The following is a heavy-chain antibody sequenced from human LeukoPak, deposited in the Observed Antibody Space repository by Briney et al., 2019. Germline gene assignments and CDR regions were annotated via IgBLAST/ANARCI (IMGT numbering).Heavy chain of an antibody. Sequence: GESLKISCKGSGYSFTNYWIGWVRQMPGRGLEWMGIIYPGDSDTRYSPSFQGQVTISADKSISTAYLQWSNLKASDTAMYYCARKLTYGGNSAYDYWGQGTLVTVTS. CDR1: GYSFTNYW. CDR3: ARKLTYGGNSAYDY. V-gene: IGHV5-51*01. D-gene: IGHD4-23*01. CDR2: IYPGDSDT. J-gene: IGHJ4*02.